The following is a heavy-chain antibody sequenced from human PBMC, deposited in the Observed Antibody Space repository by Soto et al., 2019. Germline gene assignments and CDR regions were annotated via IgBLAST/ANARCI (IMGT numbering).Heavy chain of an antibody. J-gene: IGHJ4*02. V-gene: IGHV3-23*01. CDR2: ISGSGDYI. CDR3: AKDGADGPFFDC. Sequence: HPGGSLRLSCAASGFTFSNHAVTLVRQAPGKGLERVSLISGSGDYIKYADSVKGRFTIFRDNSKNTVYLQMNRLSAEDTAVYYCAKDGADGPFFDCSGQGSLVTVSS. D-gene: IGHD3-10*01. CDR1: GFTFSNHA.